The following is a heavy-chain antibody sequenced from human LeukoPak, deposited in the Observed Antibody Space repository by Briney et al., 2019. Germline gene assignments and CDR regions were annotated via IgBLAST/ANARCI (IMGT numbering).Heavy chain of an antibody. V-gene: IGHV1-18*01. CDR1: GYTFTSYG. J-gene: IGHJ5*02. CDR3: ARDNSVGETAWWFDP. CDR2: ISAYNGST. Sequence: ASVKVSCKASGYTFTSYGISWVRQAPGQGLEWMGWISAYNGSTTYAQRFQGRVIMTRDISTSTDYMELTSLTSDDTAMYYCARDNSVGETAWWFDPWGQGTLVTVSS. D-gene: IGHD1-26*01.